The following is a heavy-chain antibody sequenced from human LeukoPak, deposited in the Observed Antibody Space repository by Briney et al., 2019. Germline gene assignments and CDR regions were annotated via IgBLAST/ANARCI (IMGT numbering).Heavy chain of an antibody. J-gene: IGHJ4*01. V-gene: IGHV4-59*01. CDR2: IYYSGST. CDR3: ASSDSSGYPDY. CDR1: GGSISSYY. D-gene: IGHD3-22*01. Sequence: SSETLSLTCTVSGGSISSYYWSWIRQPPGKGLEWIGYIYYSGSTNYNPSLKSRVTISVDTSKNQFSLKLSSVTAADTAVYYCASSDSSGYPDYWGHGTLVTVSS.